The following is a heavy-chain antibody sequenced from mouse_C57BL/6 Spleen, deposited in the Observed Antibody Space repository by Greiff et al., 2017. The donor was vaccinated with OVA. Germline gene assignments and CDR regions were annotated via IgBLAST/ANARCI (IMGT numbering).Heavy chain of an antibody. CDR1: GFTFSDYY. J-gene: IGHJ4*01. V-gene: IGHV5-16*01. Sequence: EVQVVESEGGLVQPGSSMKLSCTASGFTFSDYYMAWVRQVPEKGLEWVANINYDGSSTYYLDSLKSRFIISRDNAKNILYLQMSRLKSEDTATYYCARAYYGSYYAMDYWGQGTSVTVSS. CDR3: ARAYYGSYYAMDY. D-gene: IGHD1-1*01. CDR2: INYDGSST.